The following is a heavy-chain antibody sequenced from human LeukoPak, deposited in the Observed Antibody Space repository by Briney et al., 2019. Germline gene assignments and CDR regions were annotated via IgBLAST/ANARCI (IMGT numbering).Heavy chain of an antibody. CDR2: IWYDGTNK. CDR3: ARKMTGSMTPDY. D-gene: IGHD3-10*01. V-gene: IGHV3-33*01. J-gene: IGHJ4*02. Sequence: GGSLRLSCAASGFTFSSYGMHWVRQAPGKGLDWVALIWYDGTNKYYADSVKGRFTISRDNSKNTLYVQMDSLRVEDTAVYYCARKMTGSMTPDYWGQGTLVTVSS. CDR1: GFTFSSYG.